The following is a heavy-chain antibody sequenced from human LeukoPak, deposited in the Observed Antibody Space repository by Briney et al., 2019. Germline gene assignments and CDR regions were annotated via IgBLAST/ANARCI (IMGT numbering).Heavy chain of an antibody. D-gene: IGHD1-26*01. CDR2: IKQDGSER. CDR3: ARDPRLLRDPHWYFDL. CDR1: GFTFRTYC. V-gene: IGHV3-7*01. J-gene: IGHJ2*01. Sequence: GGSLRLSCAASGFTFRTYCMSWVRQAPGKGLEWVAYIKQDGSERYYVDSVKGRFTISRDNAKNSLFLQMSSLRAEDTAVYYCARDPRLLRDPHWYFDLWGRGTLVTVSS.